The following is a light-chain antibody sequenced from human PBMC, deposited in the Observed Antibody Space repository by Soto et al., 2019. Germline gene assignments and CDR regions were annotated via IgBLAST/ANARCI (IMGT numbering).Light chain of an antibody. CDR2: WAS. CDR3: QKYYSTPAT. CDR1: QSVLYNANNKNY. Sequence: DIVMTQSPDSLAVSLGERATLNCKSSQSVLYNANNKNYLAWYQKKPGQPPKLLIYWASTRESGVPDRFSGSGSGTDFTLTISSLQAEDVAVYYCQKYYSTPATFGPANKLDIK. J-gene: IGKJ3*01. V-gene: IGKV4-1*01.